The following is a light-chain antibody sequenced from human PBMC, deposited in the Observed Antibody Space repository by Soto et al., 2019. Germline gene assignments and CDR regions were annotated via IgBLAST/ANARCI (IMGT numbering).Light chain of an antibody. V-gene: IGKV1-5*01. CDR2: DAS. Sequence: IKMYQSPSTVSASVGDRVTITCRASQSISSWLAWYQQKPGKAPKLLIYDASSLESGVPSRFSGSGSGTEFTLTITSLQPEDVATYYCQKYNSAPLTFGGGSKVDI. CDR3: QKYNSAPLT. J-gene: IGKJ4*01. CDR1: QSISSW.